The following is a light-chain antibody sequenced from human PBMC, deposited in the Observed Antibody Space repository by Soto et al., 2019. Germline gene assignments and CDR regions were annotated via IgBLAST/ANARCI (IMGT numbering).Light chain of an antibody. CDR1: SSDVGTYNL. CDR2: EGS. J-gene: IGLJ2*01. Sequence: QSALTQPASVAGSPGQSITISCTGTSSDVGTYNLVSWYQQHPGKAPKLMIYEGSKRASGVSNRFSGSKSGNTASLTISGLQAEDEADYYCCSYAGISTFVVFGGGTNVTVL. CDR3: CSYAGISTFVV. V-gene: IGLV2-23*03.